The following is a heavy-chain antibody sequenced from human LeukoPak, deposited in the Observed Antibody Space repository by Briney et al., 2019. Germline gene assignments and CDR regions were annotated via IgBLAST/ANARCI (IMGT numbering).Heavy chain of an antibody. CDR3: VRGGGRYRDSTTCYSVYYLDY. Sequence: ASVTVSCKASGYTFTTCSINWVRQAPGQGLEWIGWINTATGKSTYAQDSTGQFVFSLHTSVTTAYLQISSLRAEDTAVYYCVRGGGRYRDSTTCYSVYYLDYWGQGTLVTVSS. CDR2: INTATGKS. CDR1: GYTFTTCS. J-gene: IGHJ4*02. D-gene: IGHD2-2*01. V-gene: IGHV7-4-1*02.